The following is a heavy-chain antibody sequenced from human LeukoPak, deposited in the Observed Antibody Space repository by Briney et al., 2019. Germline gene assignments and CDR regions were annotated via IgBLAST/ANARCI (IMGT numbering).Heavy chain of an antibody. D-gene: IGHD3-22*01. CDR3: ARRRKYYYDSSGYFP. J-gene: IGHJ5*02. CDR2: IYYSGST. V-gene: IGHV4-39*01. CDR1: GGSISSSSDY. Sequence: SETLSLTCTVSGGSISSSSDYWGWIRQPPGKGLEWIGSIYYSGSTYYNPSLKSRVTISVDTSKNQFSLKLSSVTAADMALYYCARRRKYYYDSSGYFPWGQGTLVTVSS.